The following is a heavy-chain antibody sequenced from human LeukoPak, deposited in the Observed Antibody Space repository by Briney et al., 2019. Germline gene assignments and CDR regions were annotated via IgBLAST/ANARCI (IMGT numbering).Heavy chain of an antibody. D-gene: IGHD2-21*01. CDR1: GGSIHTYS. J-gene: IGHJ5*02. V-gene: IGHV4-59*08. CDR2: IYYSGST. Sequence: MSSETLSLTCTVSGGSIHTYSWNWIRQPPGKGLEWIGYIYYSGSTNYNPSLKSRVTISVDTSKNQSSLRLSSVTAADTAVYYCARRPQTGGDNGLQNWFDPWGQGTLVTVSS. CDR3: ARRPQTGGDNGLQNWFDP.